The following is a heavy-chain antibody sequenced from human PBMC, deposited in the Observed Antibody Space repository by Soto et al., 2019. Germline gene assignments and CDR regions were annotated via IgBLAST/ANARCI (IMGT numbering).Heavy chain of an antibody. CDR2: IYHSGAT. J-gene: IGHJ5*01. V-gene: IGHV4-39*01. CDR3: ARPFEVISQDNWFDS. CDR1: GGSVSRSAYY. Sequence: SGTLSLTCSVSGGSVSRSAYYWGWIRQPPGKGLEWIASIYHSGATHYNPSLKSRVTISIDSSKNQFSLELTSVTAADTAIYYCARPFEVISQDNWFDSWGLGTLVTVSS.